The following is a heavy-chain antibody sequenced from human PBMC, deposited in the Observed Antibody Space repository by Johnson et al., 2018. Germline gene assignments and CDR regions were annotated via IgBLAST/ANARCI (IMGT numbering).Heavy chain of an antibody. J-gene: IGHJ3*02. CDR2: IYYSGST. CDR3: AQHLKRGDVDAFDI. V-gene: IGHV4-59*01. Sequence: QVQLQESGPGLVKPSETLSLTCTVSGGSINSYYWSWIRQPPGKGLEWIGYIYYSGSTNYNPSLKNRVTISVDTSKNQFSLKLSSVTAADTAVYYCAQHLKRGDVDAFDIWGQGTMVTVSS. D-gene: IGHD3-10*01. CDR1: GGSINSYY.